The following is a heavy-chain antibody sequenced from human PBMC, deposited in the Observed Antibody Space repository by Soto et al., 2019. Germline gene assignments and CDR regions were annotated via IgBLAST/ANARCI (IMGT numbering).Heavy chain of an antibody. Sequence: SETLSLTCSVSGDSLSSVNYFWAWIRQPPGQALEYIGYIYKSATTYYNPSFESRVAISLDTSKSQFSLNVPSVTAADTAVYFCARGRYCRAGRCFPNWFDSWGQGTLVTVSS. CDR2: IYKSATT. V-gene: IGHV4-30-4*01. CDR3: ARGRYCRAGRCFPNWFDS. J-gene: IGHJ5*01. CDR1: GDSLSSVNYF. D-gene: IGHD2-15*01.